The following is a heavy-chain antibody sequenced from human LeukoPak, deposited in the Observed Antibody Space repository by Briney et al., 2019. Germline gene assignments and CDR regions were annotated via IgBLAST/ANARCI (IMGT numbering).Heavy chain of an antibody. CDR3: AKTFNREYSGNDRDY. CDR1: GFTFSDYY. Sequence: GGSLRLSCAASGFTFSDYYMSWIRQAPGKGLEWVSYISSRSSTIYYADSVKGRFTISRDNAKNSLSLQMNSLRAEDTAVYYCAKTFNREYSGNDRDYWGQGTLVTVSS. D-gene: IGHD5-12*01. J-gene: IGHJ4*02. CDR2: ISSRSSTI. V-gene: IGHV3-11*04.